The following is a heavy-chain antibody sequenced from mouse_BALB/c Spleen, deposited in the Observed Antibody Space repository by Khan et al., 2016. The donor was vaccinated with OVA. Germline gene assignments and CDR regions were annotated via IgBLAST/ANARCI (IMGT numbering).Heavy chain of an antibody. CDR3: ARANYYGYYFDY. D-gene: IGHD1-1*01. CDR1: GYSITSGYA. J-gene: IGHJ2*01. V-gene: IGHV3-2*02. Sequence: EVQLQESGPGLVKPSQSLSLTCTVTGYSITSGYAWNWIRQFPGNKLEWMGYISYSGVTSYTPSLKSRISITRDTSKNQFFLQLNSVTNEDTATYYCARANYYGYYFDYWGQGTTLTVSS. CDR2: ISYSGVT.